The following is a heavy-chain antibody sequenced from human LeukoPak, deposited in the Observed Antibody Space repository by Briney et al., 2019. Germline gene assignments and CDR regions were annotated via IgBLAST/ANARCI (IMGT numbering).Heavy chain of an antibody. CDR3: VRVYYRISYAYWYFDL. D-gene: IGHD6-13*01. V-gene: IGHV4-34*01. J-gene: IGHJ2*01. CDR2: INHSGST. CDR1: RGALSGYY. Sequence: SETLSLTRAVYRGALSGYYWSWIRQPPGKGLECIGEINHSGSTNYNPSLKSRVTISLDTSKNQCSLKLNSVTAADTALYYCVRVYYRISYAYWYFDLWGRGTLVTVSS.